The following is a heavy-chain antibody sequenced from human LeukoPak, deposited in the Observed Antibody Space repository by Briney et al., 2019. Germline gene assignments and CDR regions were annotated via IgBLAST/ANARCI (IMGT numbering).Heavy chain of an antibody. CDR1: GFTFSTYV. D-gene: IGHD3-10*01. Sequence: GGSLRLSCAASGFTFSTYVMSWVRQAPGKGLEWVSAISGSGGSTYYADSVKGRFTISRDNSKNTLYVQMNSLRAEDTAVYYCVKSVGSGSYYNNDCWGQGTLVTVSS. J-gene: IGHJ4*02. CDR3: VKSVGSGSYYNNDC. V-gene: IGHV3-23*01. CDR2: ISGSGGST.